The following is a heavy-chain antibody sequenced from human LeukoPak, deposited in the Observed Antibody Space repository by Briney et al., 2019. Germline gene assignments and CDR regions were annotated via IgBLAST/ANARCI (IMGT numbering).Heavy chain of an antibody. CDR3: ARVPPQWLPNRDAFDI. CDR1: GFTFSSYA. D-gene: IGHD6-19*01. V-gene: IGHV3-23*01. J-gene: IGHJ3*02. Sequence: GGSLRLSCAASGFTFSSYAMSWVRQAPGKGLEWVSTMSDSGGSTYYSDSVKGRFTISRDNAKNSLYLQMNSLRAEDTAVYYCARVPPQWLPNRDAFDIWGQGTMVTVSS. CDR2: MSDSGGST.